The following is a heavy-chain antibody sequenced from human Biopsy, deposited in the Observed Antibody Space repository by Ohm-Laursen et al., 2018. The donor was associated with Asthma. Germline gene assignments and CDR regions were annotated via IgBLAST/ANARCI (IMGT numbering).Heavy chain of an antibody. V-gene: IGHV3-33*01. D-gene: IGHD3-9*01. Sequence: SLRLSCAASGFTFSSYGMHWVRQAPGKGLEWVAGMWYDGSSKYYADSVKGRFTSSRDNSKNTVYLQMNGLRAEDTAVYYYARWNYNIVTAYYSYFDFWGQGTLVTVSS. CDR3: ARWNYNIVTAYYSYFDF. CDR1: GFTFSSYG. J-gene: IGHJ4*02. CDR2: MWYDGSSK.